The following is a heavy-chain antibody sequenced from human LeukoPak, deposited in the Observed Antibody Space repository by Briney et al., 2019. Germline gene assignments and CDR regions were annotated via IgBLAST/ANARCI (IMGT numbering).Heavy chain of an antibody. CDR2: IYYVGSP. D-gene: IGHD3-3*02. CDR1: GDSIRSGDAY. Sequence: SETLSLTCSVSGDSIRSGDAYWGWIRQSPSKGLEWIANIYYVGSPHYNPSLNSRRVTMSVDTAKNHFSPTLTSVTAADTAVYYCARFPIRKRAMDVWGQGTTVTVSS. CDR3: ARFPIRKRAMDV. V-gene: IGHV4-39*01. J-gene: IGHJ6*02.